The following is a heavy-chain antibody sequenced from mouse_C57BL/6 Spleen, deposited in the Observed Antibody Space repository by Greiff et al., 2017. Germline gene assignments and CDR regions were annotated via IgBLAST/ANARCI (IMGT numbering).Heavy chain of an antibody. J-gene: IGHJ3*01. D-gene: IGHD1-1*01. Sequence: VQLQQPGAELVKPGASVKMSCKASGYTFTSYWITWVKQRPGQGLVWIGDFSPGSGSTNYNAKFKSKATLTVDTSSSTAYMQLSSLTSEDSAVYDCARTPDYGRAWFAYWGQGTLVTVSA. CDR1: GYTFTSYW. V-gene: IGHV1-55*01. CDR2: FSPGSGST. CDR3: ARTPDYGRAWFAY.